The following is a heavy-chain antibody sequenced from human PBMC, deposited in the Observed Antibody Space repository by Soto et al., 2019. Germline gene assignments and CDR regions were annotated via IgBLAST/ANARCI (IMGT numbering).Heavy chain of an antibody. V-gene: IGHV3-64D*06. CDR2: ISDDGRST. J-gene: IGHJ4*02. Sequence: GGSLRLSCSASGFTFSMYSMHWIRQAPGKGLEYVSAISDDGRSTYYADSVKGRYTISRDNSNNAVFLQMSSLRPDDTAVYYCVKLAEYGVDEGWGLGTLVTVSS. D-gene: IGHD4-17*01. CDR1: GFTFSMYS. CDR3: VKLAEYGVDEG.